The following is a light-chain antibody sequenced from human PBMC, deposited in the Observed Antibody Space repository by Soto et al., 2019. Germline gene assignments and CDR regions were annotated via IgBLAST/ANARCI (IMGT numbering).Light chain of an antibody. J-gene: IGKJ1*01. Sequence: DIQMTQSPSFLSASFGDKVTITCRATESVSKWLAWYQEKPGNPPRPLIYDASTLESGVPSRFSGSGSGTEFTLTISSLQADDFAIYYCQQYNSYSWTFGQGTKVDI. V-gene: IGKV1-5*01. CDR3: QQYNSYSWT. CDR2: DAS. CDR1: ESVSKW.